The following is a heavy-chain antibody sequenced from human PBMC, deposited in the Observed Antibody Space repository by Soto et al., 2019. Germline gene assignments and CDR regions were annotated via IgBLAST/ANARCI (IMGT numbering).Heavy chain of an antibody. Sequence: QVQLVESGGGVVQPGRSLRLSCAASGFTFSNYAMHWVRQAPGKGLEWVAVISYDGSNKYYADSVKGRFTISRDNSKNRRFLKVSSLRGEDTAVYYWAREPLSTTRTYYGMDVWGQGTTVTVSS. V-gene: IGHV3-30-3*01. CDR1: GFTFSNYA. J-gene: IGHJ6*02. CDR3: AREPLSTTRTYYGMDV. CDR2: ISYDGSNK. D-gene: IGHD2-2*01.